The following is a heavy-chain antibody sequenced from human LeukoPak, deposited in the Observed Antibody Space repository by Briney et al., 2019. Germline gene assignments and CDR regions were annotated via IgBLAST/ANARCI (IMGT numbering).Heavy chain of an antibody. CDR3: ASRGWRGKGGYFDY. Sequence: PSETLSLTCTVSGGSVSRSPYYWGWIRQPPGKGLEWIGEINHSGSTNYNPSLKSRVTISVDTSKNQFSLKLSSVTAADTAVYYCASRGWRGKGGYFDYWGQGTLVTVSS. D-gene: IGHD6-19*01. CDR1: GGSVSRSPYY. CDR2: INHSGST. J-gene: IGHJ4*02. V-gene: IGHV4-39*07.